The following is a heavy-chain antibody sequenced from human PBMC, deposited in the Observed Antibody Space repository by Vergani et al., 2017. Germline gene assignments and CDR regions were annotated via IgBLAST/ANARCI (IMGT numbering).Heavy chain of an antibody. J-gene: IGHJ2*01. V-gene: IGHV3-9*01. D-gene: IGHD3-3*01. CDR1: GFTFSDYY. Sequence: VQLVESGGGLVKPGGSLRLSCAASGFTFSDYYMNWIRQAPGKGLEWVSGISWNSGSIGYADSVKGRFTISRDNAKNSLYLQMNSLRAEDTALYYCAKDHYDFWSGYPNLSPFDLWGRGTLVTVSS. CDR2: ISWNSGSI. CDR3: AKDHYDFWSGYPNLSPFDL.